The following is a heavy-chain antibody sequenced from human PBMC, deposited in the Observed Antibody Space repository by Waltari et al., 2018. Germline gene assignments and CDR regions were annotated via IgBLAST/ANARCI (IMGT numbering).Heavy chain of an antibody. Sequence: EVQLVESGGGLVKPGGSLRLSCGASGFTFRTAWMSWVRQAPGKGLEVVGRIKNKADGGTTDYATPVKGRFSISRDDSKSTLYLQMNTLKSEDTAVYYCTTDPVLTAFDYWGQGTLVTVSS. D-gene: IGHD2-15*01. J-gene: IGHJ4*02. CDR3: TTDPVLTAFDY. V-gene: IGHV3-15*01. CDR2: IKNKADGGTT. CDR1: GFTFRTAW.